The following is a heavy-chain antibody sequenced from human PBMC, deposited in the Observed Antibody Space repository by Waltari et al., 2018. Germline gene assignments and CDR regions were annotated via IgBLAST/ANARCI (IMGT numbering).Heavy chain of an antibody. V-gene: IGHV4-4*09. Sequence: VQLVESGGGLVQPGGSLRLSCAASGFTFSSYWMSWVRQAPGKGLEWIGYIYTSGSTNYNPSLKSRVTISVDTSKNQFSLKLSSVTAADTAVYYCARADPIAAADYWGQGTLVTVSS. J-gene: IGHJ4*02. CDR1: GFTFSSYW. CDR2: IYTSGST. CDR3: ARADPIAAADY. D-gene: IGHD6-13*01.